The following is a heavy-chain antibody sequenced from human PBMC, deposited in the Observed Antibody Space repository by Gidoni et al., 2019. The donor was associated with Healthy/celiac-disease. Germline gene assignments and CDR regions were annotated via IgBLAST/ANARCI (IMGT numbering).Heavy chain of an antibody. V-gene: IGHV4-59*11. D-gene: IGHD4-4*01. CDR2: IYYSGST. CDR3: ASCPLDYSNRYYYSYGMDV. CDR1: RGPISGHH. Sequence: QLQLLDSGSGLVEPSETRSFICTVSRGPISGHHGSGIRQAPGQGLEWIGYIYYSGSTNYNPSLKSRVTISVDTSKNQFSLKLSYVTAADTAVYYCASCPLDYSNRYYYSYGMDVWGQGTTVTVSS. J-gene: IGHJ6*02.